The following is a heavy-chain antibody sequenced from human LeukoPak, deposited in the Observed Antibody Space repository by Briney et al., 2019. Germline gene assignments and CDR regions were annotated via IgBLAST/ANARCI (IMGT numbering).Heavy chain of an antibody. Sequence: ASVKVSCKASGYTFTGYYMHWVRQAPGQGLEWMGWINPNSGGTNYAQKFQGRVTMTRDTSISTAYMELSRLRSDDTAVYSCARGGYFYSSRDPGFDYWGQGTLVTVSS. V-gene: IGHV1-2*02. CDR1: GYTFTGYY. J-gene: IGHJ4*02. CDR2: INPNSGGT. D-gene: IGHD2/OR15-2a*01. CDR3: ARGGYFYSSRDPGFDY.